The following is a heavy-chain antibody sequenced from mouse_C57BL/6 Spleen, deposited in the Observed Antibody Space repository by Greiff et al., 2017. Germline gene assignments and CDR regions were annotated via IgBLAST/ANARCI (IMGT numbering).Heavy chain of an antibody. J-gene: IGHJ2*01. CDR2: IDPETGGT. V-gene: IGHV1-15*01. Sequence: QVQLQQSGAELVRPGALVTLSCKASGYTFTDYEMHWVKQTPVHGLEWIGAIDPETGGTDYNQKFKGKAILTADKSSSTAYMELRSLTSEDSAVYYCTRRSSTGSSYFDYWGQGTTLTVSS. CDR1: GYTFTDYE. CDR3: TRRSSTGSSYFDY. D-gene: IGHD1-1*01.